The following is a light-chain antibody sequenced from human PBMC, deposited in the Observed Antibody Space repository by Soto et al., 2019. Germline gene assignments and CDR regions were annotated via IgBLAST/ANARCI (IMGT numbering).Light chain of an antibody. J-gene: IGKJ1*01. CDR3: QQYGSSPRA. V-gene: IGKV3-20*01. CDR1: QSVSNSY. Sequence: EIVLPPSPGTLSFSPGSSSPLSFSSSQSVSNSYLAWYQQKPGQANRILIYGASSRATGIQDRFSGSGSGTDFTLTISRLEPEDFAVYYCQQYGSSPRACGQGTTGDIK. CDR2: GAS.